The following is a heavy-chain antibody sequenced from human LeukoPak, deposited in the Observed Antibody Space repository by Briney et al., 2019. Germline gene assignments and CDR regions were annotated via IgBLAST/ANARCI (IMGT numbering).Heavy chain of an antibody. J-gene: IGHJ4*02. Sequence: ASVTVSCKASGYTFTSYYIHWVRQAPGQGLEWMGIINPSGGTTRHAQRFQGRVTMTRDTSTSTVYMELSSLRSEDTAVYYCARTRGYSDYELDYWGQGKLVTVSS. CDR3: ARTRGYSDYELDY. CDR2: INPSGGTT. D-gene: IGHD5-12*01. CDR1: GYTFTSYY. V-gene: IGHV1-46*01.